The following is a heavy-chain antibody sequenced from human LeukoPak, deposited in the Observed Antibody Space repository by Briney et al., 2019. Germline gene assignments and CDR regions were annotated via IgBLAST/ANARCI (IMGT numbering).Heavy chain of an antibody. CDR1: GGSISSYY. V-gene: IGHV4-59*01. D-gene: IGHD4-17*01. CDR3: ARGAGTTVTTKGAFDI. CDR2: IYYSGST. J-gene: IGHJ3*02. Sequence: SETLSLTCTVSGGSISSYYWSWIRQPPGKGLKWIGYIYYSGSTNYNPSLKSRVTISVDTSKNQFSLKLSSVTAADTAVYYCARGAGTTVTTKGAFDIWGQGTMVTVSS.